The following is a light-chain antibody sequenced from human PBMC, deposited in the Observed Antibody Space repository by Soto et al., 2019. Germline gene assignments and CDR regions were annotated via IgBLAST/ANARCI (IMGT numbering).Light chain of an antibody. CDR1: SSNIGAGYD. CDR2: GNS. J-gene: IGLJ2*01. V-gene: IGLV1-40*01. Sequence: QSVLTKPPSVSGAPGQRVTISCTGSSSNIGAGYDVHWYQQLPGTAPKLLIYGNSNRPSGVPDRFSGSKSGTSASLAITGLQAEDEADYYCQSSDSGLSKVFGGGTKLTVL. CDR3: QSSDSGLSKV.